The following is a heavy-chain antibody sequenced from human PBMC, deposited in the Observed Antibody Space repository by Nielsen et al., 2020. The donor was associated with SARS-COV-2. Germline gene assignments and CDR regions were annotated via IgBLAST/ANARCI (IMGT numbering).Heavy chain of an antibody. CDR2: IYSGGSST. J-gene: IGHJ2*01. Sequence: GESLKISCAASGFTFSSYAMSWVRQAPGKGLEWVSVIYSGGSSTYYADSVKGRFTISRDNSKNTLYLQMNSLRAEDTAVYYCARDRVAVAQTTWYFDLWGRGTLVTVSS. CDR1: GFTFSSYA. CDR3: ARDRVAVAQTTWYFDL. D-gene: IGHD6-19*01. V-gene: IGHV3-23*03.